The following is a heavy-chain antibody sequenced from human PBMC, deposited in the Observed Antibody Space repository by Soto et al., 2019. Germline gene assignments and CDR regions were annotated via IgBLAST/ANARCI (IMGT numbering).Heavy chain of an antibody. CDR1: GGTFSSYT. D-gene: IGHD4-17*01. J-gene: IGHJ4*02. CDR3: ARDHGAYHLRFDY. Sequence: QVQLVQSGAEVKKPGSSVKVSCKASGGTFSSYTISWVRQAPGQGLEWMGRIIPILGIANYAQKFQGRVTITADKSTSTAYMELSSLRSEDTAVYYCARDHGAYHLRFDYWGQGTLVTVSS. V-gene: IGHV1-69*08. CDR2: IIPILGIA.